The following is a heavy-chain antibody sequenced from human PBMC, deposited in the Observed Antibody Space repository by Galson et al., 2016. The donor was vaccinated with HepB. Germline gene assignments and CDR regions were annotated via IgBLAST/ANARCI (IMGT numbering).Heavy chain of an antibody. Sequence: SVKVSCKASGYTFTSYGISWVRQAPGQGLEWVGWINADNGHTNYAQNLQGRVTVTMDTSANTAYMELRSLTSDDTAVYYCAWDIAWNVDYWGQGTLVTVSS. CDR1: GYTFTSYG. D-gene: IGHD1-1*01. J-gene: IGHJ4*02. CDR3: AWDIAWNVDY. CDR2: INADNGHT. V-gene: IGHV1-18*01.